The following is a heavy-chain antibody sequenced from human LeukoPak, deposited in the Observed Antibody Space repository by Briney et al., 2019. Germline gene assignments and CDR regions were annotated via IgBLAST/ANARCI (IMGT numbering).Heavy chain of an antibody. CDR1: GGSISSGGYY. CDR3: ARDRYTVVSWYFDL. Sequence: PSQTLSLACTVSGGSISSGGYYWSWIRQHPGKGLEWIGYIYYSGSTYYNPSLKSRVTISVDTSKNQFSLKLSSVTAADTAVYYCARDRYTVVSWYFDLWGRGTLVTVSS. V-gene: IGHV4-31*03. CDR2: IYYSGST. J-gene: IGHJ2*01. D-gene: IGHD4-23*01.